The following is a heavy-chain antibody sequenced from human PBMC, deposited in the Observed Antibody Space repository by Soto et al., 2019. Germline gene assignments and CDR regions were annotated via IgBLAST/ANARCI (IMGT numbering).Heavy chain of an antibody. Sequence: ESLQISGKGSGCSLTSYWIGWVRQMPGKGLEWMGIIYPGDSDTRYSPSFQGQVTISADKSISTAYLQWSSLKASDTAMYYCARLPAGAWGTFDYWGQGTLVTVSS. CDR2: IYPGDSDT. CDR3: ARLPAGAWGTFDY. CDR1: GCSLTSYW. D-gene: IGHD1-1*01. V-gene: IGHV5-51*01. J-gene: IGHJ4*02.